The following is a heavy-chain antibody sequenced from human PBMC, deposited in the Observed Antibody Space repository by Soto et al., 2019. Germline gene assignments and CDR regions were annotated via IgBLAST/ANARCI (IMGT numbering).Heavy chain of an antibody. CDR1: GYTFTSYG. D-gene: IGHD3-22*01. Sequence: ASVKVSCKASGYTFTSYGINWVRQAPGRGLEWVGWINPGNGNTKYSQQFQGRVIIDRDTSASTAYMELSSLRSEDTAVYYCARGGYFDSSNYLAYWGLGTLVTVSS. CDR3: ARGGYFDSSNYLAY. CDR2: INPGNGNT. V-gene: IGHV1-3*01. J-gene: IGHJ4*02.